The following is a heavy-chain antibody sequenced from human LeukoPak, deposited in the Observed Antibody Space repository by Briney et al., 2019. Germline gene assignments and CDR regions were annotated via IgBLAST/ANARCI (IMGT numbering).Heavy chain of an antibody. D-gene: IGHD6-13*01. V-gene: IGHV1-69*05. CDR2: IIPIFGTA. J-gene: IGHJ6*03. CDR3: ASTRVAAAGLNYYYYYYMDV. Sequence: ASVKVSCKASGGTFSSYAISWVRQAPGQGLEWMGGIIPIFGTANYAQKFQGRVTITTDESTSTAYMELSRLRSEDTAVYYCASTRVAAAGLNYYYYYYMDVWGKGTTVTVSS. CDR1: GGTFSSYA.